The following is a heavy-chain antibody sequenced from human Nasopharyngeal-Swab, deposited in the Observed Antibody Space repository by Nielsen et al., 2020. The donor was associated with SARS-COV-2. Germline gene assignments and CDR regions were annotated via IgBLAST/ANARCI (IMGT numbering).Heavy chain of an antibody. CDR2: ISGGGENT. Sequence: GESLKISCAASGFTFRSYGMTWVRQAPGKGLEWVSAISGGGENTHYADSVEGRITISRDNTKNTLFLQMNSLRPEDTAVYYCADPPFSEYWGQGTLVTVSS. J-gene: IGHJ4*02. CDR1: GFTFRSYG. CDR3: ADPPFSEY. V-gene: IGHV3-23*01.